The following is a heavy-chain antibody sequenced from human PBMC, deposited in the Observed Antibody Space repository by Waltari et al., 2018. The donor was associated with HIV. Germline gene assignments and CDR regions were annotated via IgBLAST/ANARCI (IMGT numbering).Heavy chain of an antibody. Sequence: EVQLVESGGDLVQPGGSLRLSCATSGLSFSRYSMNWVRQAPGKGLGWISYISSSSSRIYYADSVKGRFTISRDNDKNSLYLLMNSLRDEDTAVYYCVAAGDYWGHGTLVTVSP. CDR2: ISSSSSRI. V-gene: IGHV3-48*02. CDR1: GLSFSRYS. J-gene: IGHJ4*01. CDR3: VAAGDY.